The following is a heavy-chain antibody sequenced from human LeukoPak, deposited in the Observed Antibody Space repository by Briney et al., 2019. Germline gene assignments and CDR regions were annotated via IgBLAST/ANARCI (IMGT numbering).Heavy chain of an antibody. V-gene: IGHV3-9*03. Sequence: RPGGSLRLSCAASGFTFDDYAMHWVRQAPGKGLEWVSGISWNSGSIGYADSVKGRFTISRDNAKNSLYLQMNSLRAEDMALYYCAKAKSSNYYDSGGYGNYFDYWGQGTLVTVSS. CDR3: AKAKSSNYYDSGGYGNYFDY. D-gene: IGHD3-22*01. CDR2: ISWNSGSI. J-gene: IGHJ4*02. CDR1: GFTFDDYA.